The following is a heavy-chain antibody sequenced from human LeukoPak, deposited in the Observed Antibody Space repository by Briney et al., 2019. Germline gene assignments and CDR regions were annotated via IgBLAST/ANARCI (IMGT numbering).Heavy chain of an antibody. Sequence: SETLSLTCAVYGGSFGGYYWNWIRQPPGKGLEWIGEINHSGSTNYNPSLKSRVTISVDTSKSQFSLMLTSVTAADTAVYFCARNSAYSSSSGTNLWGQGTLVTVSS. CDR3: ARNSAYSSSSGTNL. CDR1: GGSFGGYY. J-gene: IGHJ4*02. CDR2: INHSGST. V-gene: IGHV4-34*01. D-gene: IGHD6-6*01.